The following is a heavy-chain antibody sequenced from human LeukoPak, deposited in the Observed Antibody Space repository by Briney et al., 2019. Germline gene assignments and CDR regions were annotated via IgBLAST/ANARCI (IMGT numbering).Heavy chain of an antibody. J-gene: IGHJ4*02. Sequence: EPGGSLRLSCAASGFTFSSYAMSWVRQAPGKGLEWVSAISGSGGSTYYADSVKGRFTVSRDNSKNTLYPQMNSLRAEDTAVYYCAKGDSSGWGGYFDYWGQGTLVTVSS. V-gene: IGHV3-23*01. CDR2: ISGSGGST. D-gene: IGHD6-19*01. CDR3: AKGDSSGWGGYFDY. CDR1: GFTFSSYA.